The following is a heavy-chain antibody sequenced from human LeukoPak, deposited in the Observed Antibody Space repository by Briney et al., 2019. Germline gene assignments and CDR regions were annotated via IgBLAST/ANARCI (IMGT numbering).Heavy chain of an antibody. CDR3: ARGYYDSSGYSNPFDP. CDR2: IHSSGNT. V-gene: IGHV4-59*01. CDR1: GGSISNYY. Sequence: SETLSLTCTVSGGSISNYYWSWTRQPPRKGLEWIGYIHSSGNTNYKPSLKSRVTMSVDTSKNQFSLKLTSVTGADTAVYYCARGYYDSSGYSNPFDPWGQGTLVTVSS. J-gene: IGHJ5*02. D-gene: IGHD3-22*01.